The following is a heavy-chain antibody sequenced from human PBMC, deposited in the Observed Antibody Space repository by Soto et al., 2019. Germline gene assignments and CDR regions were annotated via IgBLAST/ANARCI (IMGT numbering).Heavy chain of an antibody. CDR1: GFSLSTSGVG. V-gene: IGHV2-5*02. CDR2: IYWDDDK. J-gene: IGHJ5*02. Sequence: QITLKESGPTLVKPTQTLTLTCTFSGFSLSTSGVGVAWIRQPPGKALECLALIYWDDDKRYSPSLKRRLTIRKHTSNTPLVLTMTNMDPVDTATYYCAHIPNYYQYNWFDPWGQGTLVTVSS. CDR3: AHIPNYYQYNWFDP. D-gene: IGHD3-10*01.